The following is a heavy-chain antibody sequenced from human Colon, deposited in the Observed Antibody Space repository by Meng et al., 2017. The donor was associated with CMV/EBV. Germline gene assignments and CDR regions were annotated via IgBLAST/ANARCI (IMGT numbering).Heavy chain of an antibody. CDR1: GFIFSGYS. J-gene: IGHJ4*02. D-gene: IGHD2-15*01. CDR2: ISSSGSFI. CDR3: ARGRDCSGGSCIFDL. Sequence: GESLKISCAASGFIFSGYSVSWVRQAPGKGLEWVSLISSSGSFIYYADSVKGRFIISRDNVRNSVSLQMNSLRAEDTAVYYCARGRDCSGGSCIFDLWGQGALVTVSS. V-gene: IGHV3-21*01.